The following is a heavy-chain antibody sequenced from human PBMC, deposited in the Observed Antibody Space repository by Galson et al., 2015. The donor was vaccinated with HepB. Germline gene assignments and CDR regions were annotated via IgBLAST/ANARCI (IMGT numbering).Heavy chain of an antibody. CDR1: GGSISSYY. Sequence: LSLTCTVSGGSISSYYWSWIRQPPGKGLGWIGYIYYSGSTNYNPPLKSRVTISVDTSKNQFSLKLSSVTAADTAVYYCARDSLGGWYSYWGQGTLVTVSS. V-gene: IGHV4-59*01. J-gene: IGHJ4*02. D-gene: IGHD6-19*01. CDR2: IYYSGST. CDR3: ARDSLGGWYSY.